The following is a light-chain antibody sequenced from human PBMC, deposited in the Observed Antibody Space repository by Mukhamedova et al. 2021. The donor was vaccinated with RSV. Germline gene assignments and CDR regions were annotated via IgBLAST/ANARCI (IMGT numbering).Light chain of an antibody. J-gene: IGKJ2*01. CDR3: QQSFSLPFI. Sequence: GVAPKVLIFAASHLESGVPSRFSGSGSGTDFTLTIENLQPEDFTSYYCQQSFSLPFIFGQGTKLDI. CDR2: AAS. V-gene: IGKV1-39*01.